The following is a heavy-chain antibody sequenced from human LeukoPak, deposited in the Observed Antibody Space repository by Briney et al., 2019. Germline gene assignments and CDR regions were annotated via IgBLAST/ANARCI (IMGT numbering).Heavy chain of an antibody. Sequence: PSETLSLTCTVSGYSISSGYYWGWIRQPPGKGLEWIGSIYHSGSTYYNPSLKSRVTISVDTSKNQFSLKLSSVTAADTAVYYCARAYSDNYYDSSGYYCDAFDIWGQGTMVTVSS. V-gene: IGHV4-38-2*02. CDR1: GYSISSGYY. CDR2: IYHSGST. D-gene: IGHD3-22*01. J-gene: IGHJ3*02. CDR3: ARAYSDNYYDSSGYYCDAFDI.